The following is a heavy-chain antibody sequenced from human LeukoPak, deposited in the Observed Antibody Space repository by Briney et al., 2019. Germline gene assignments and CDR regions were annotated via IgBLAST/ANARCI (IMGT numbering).Heavy chain of an antibody. Sequence: GGSLRLACAASGFTFSNYWMHWVRQAPGKGLVYVSRINRDGSSANYADSVQGRVTISRDNAKNTLYLEINSLRADDTAVYYCARVGYSGYVVLNYMDVWGKGTTVTVSS. CDR2: INRDGSSA. D-gene: IGHD5-12*01. CDR3: ARVGYSGYVVLNYMDV. V-gene: IGHV3-74*01. J-gene: IGHJ6*03. CDR1: GFTFSNYW.